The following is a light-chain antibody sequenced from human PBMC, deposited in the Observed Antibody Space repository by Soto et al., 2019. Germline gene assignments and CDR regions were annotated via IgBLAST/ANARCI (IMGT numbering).Light chain of an antibody. CDR2: DVS. CDR1: SNDVGGYNY. V-gene: IGLV2-14*01. Sequence: QSALTQAASVSGAPGPAITISCTGTSNDVGGYNYVSWYQQHPGKAPKLMIYDVSNRPSGVSNRFSGSKSGNTASLTISGLQAEDEADYYCSSYTSSSTLVFGTGTKVTVL. CDR3: SSYTSSSTLV. J-gene: IGLJ1*01.